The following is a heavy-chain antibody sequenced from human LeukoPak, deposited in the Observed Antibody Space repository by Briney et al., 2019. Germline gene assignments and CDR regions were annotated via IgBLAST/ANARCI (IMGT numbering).Heavy chain of an antibody. CDR2: INHSGST. CDR3: ATRCTSTSCYPYYYGMGV. J-gene: IGHJ6*02. V-gene: IGHV4-39*07. D-gene: IGHD2-2*01. CDR1: GGSISSSSYY. Sequence: SETLSLTCTVSGGSISSSSYYWGWIRQPPGKGLEWIGEINHSGSTNYNPSLKSRVTISVDTSKNQFSLKLSSVTAADTAVYFCATRCTSTSCYPYYYGMGVWGQGTTVTVSS.